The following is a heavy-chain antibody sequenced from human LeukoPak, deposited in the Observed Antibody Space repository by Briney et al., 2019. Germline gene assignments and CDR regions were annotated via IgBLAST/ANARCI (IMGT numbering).Heavy chain of an antibody. J-gene: IGHJ4*02. CDR3: ARGGNSGWRTPNDDY. CDR1: GYTFTNYG. Sequence: ASVKVSCKASGYTFTNYGISWVRQAPGQGLECMGWISAYNGNTNYAQRFQGRVTMTTDTSTSTAYMELRSLRSDDTAVYYCARGGNSGWRTPNDDYWGQGTLVTVSS. D-gene: IGHD6-19*01. CDR2: ISAYNGNT. V-gene: IGHV1-18*01.